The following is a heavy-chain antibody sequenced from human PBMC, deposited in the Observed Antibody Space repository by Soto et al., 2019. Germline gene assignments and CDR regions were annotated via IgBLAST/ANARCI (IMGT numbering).Heavy chain of an antibody. V-gene: IGHV4-31*03. Sequence: QVQLQESGPGLVKPSQTLSLTCTVSGGSISSGGYYWSWIRQHPGKGLEWIGYSYYSGSTYYNPSLKSRVTISVDTSKNQFSLKLSSVTAADTAVYYCARARGSSSSSPRRNFDYWGQGTLVTVSS. CDR1: GGSISSGGYY. D-gene: IGHD6-6*01. CDR2: SYYSGST. J-gene: IGHJ4*02. CDR3: ARARGSSSSSPRRNFDY.